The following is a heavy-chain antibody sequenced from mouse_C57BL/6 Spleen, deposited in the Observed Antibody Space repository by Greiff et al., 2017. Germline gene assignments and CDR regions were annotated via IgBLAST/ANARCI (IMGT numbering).Heavy chain of an antibody. Sequence: ESGPGLVKPSQSLSLTCSVTGYSITSGYYWNWLRQFPGNKLEWMGYISYDGSNNYNPSLKNRISITRDTSNNQFFLKLNSVTTEDTATYYCAREGVYYGNYDWFAYWGQGTLVTVSA. V-gene: IGHV3-6*01. CDR3: AREGVYYGNYDWFAY. J-gene: IGHJ3*01. CDR1: GYSITSGYY. CDR2: ISYDGSN. D-gene: IGHD2-1*01.